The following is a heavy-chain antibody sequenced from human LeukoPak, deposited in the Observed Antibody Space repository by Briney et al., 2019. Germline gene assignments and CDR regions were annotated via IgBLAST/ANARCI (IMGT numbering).Heavy chain of an antibody. CDR2: ISSGAGTT. D-gene: IGHD6-19*01. J-gene: IGHJ4*02. CDR3: AKDLEQSYSGWSTSYDG. V-gene: IGHV3-23*01. CDR1: GFNFASYA. Sequence: GGSLKLSRRASGFNFASYAMSWVRQVPGKGLEWVSAISSGAGTTGYADSVKGRFTISRDNSKSTIYLQMNSLRVEDTAVYYCAKDLEQSYSGWSTSYDGWGQGTLVTVSS.